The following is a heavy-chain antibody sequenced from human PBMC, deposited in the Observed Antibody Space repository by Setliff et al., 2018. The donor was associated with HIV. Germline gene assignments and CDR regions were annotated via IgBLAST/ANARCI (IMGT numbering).Heavy chain of an antibody. Sequence: SETLSLTCTVSGGSISTSRDYWGWIRQPPGKGLEWIGSINYRGNTYYHPSLKSRAAISVDTSKNQIPLKLRSVTAADTAVSYCASLDGSESPYIYYYYMDVWGEGTAVTVSS. CDR2: INYRGNT. CDR3: ASLDGSESPYIYYYYMDV. J-gene: IGHJ6*03. V-gene: IGHV4-39*01. D-gene: IGHD3-10*01. CDR1: GGSISTSRDY.